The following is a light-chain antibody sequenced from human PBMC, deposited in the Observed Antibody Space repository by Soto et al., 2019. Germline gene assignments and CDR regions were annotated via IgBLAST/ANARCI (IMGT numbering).Light chain of an antibody. CDR1: SNDIGAYNR. V-gene: IGLV2-18*02. Sequence: QSALTQPPSVSGSPGQSVTISCTGTSNDIGAYNRVSWYQQSPGTAPKLVIYEVTYRPSGVPGRFSGSKSGNTASLTISGLQAEDEGDYYCISYTSSTTFVVFGGGTKLTVL. CDR3: ISYTSSTTFVV. CDR2: EVT. J-gene: IGLJ2*01.